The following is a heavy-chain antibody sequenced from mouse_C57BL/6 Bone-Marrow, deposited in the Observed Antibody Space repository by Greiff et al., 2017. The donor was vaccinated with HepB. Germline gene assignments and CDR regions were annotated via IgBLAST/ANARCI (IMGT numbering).Heavy chain of an antibody. CDR1: GFTFSDYY. V-gene: IGHV5-12*01. Sequence: EVKLVESGEGLVQPGGSLKLSCAASGFTFSDYYMYWVRQTPEKRLEWVAYISNGGGSTYYPDTVKGRFTISRDNAKNTLYLQMSRLKSEDTAMYYCARHRVGGAMDYWGQGTSVTVSS. CDR3: ARHRVGGAMDY. D-gene: IGHD1-1*02. CDR2: ISNGGGST. J-gene: IGHJ4*01.